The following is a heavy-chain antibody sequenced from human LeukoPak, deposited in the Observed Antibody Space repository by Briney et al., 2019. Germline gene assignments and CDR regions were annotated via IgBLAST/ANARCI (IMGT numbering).Heavy chain of an antibody. Sequence: PSETLSLTCTVSGDSISRRSFYWGWIRQPPGKGLEWIGSIYFSGSTYYNPSLKSRVTISVETSKNQFSLKLRSMTAADTAVYYCARGNSYSTGRSALRNWGQGALVTVSS. D-gene: IGHD2-8*02. CDR2: IYFSGST. J-gene: IGHJ4*02. CDR1: GDSISRRSFY. CDR3: ARGNSYSTGRSALRN. V-gene: IGHV4-39*07.